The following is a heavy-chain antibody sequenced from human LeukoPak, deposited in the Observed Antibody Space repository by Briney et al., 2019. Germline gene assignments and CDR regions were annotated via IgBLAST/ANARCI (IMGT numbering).Heavy chain of an antibody. V-gene: IGHV4-34*01. Sequence: SETLSITCAVYGGSFSGYSWNFIRQPPPNGLHLIGEINHSGSTNYNPSLKSRVTISVDTSKNQFSLKLSSVTAADTAVYYCARGKFYGDYFVPFDYWGRGTLVTVSS. J-gene: IGHJ4*02. CDR3: ARGKFYGDYFVPFDY. CDR1: GGSFSGYS. D-gene: IGHD4-17*01. CDR2: INHSGST.